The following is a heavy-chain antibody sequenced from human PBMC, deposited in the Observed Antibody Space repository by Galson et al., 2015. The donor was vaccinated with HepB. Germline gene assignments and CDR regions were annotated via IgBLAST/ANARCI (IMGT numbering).Heavy chain of an antibody. Sequence: SLRLSCAVSGFTFSSYAMSWVRQAPGKGLEWVSTINNVFNTYYADSLKGRFTISRDNSKNTLYLQMNSLRAEDTAVYYCAKRSPYYFDYWGQGTLVAVSS. CDR2: INNVFNT. CDR1: GFTFSSYA. J-gene: IGHJ4*02. D-gene: IGHD1-26*01. CDR3: AKRSPYYFDY. V-gene: IGHV3-23*01.